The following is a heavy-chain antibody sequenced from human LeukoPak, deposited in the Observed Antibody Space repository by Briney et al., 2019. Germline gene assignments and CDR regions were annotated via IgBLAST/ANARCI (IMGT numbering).Heavy chain of an antibody. V-gene: IGHV1-69*05. Sequence: SVKVSCKASGGTFSSYAIGWVRQAPGQGLEWMGRIIPIFGTANYAQKFQGRVTITTDESTSTAYMELSSLRSEDTAVYYCARGARMATTADYYYYHMDVWGKGTTVTVSS. D-gene: IGHD5-24*01. CDR3: ARGARMATTADYYYYHMDV. J-gene: IGHJ6*03. CDR2: IIPIFGTA. CDR1: GGTFSSYA.